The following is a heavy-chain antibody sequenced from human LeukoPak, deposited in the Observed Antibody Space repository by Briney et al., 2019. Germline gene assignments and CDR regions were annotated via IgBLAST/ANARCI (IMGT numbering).Heavy chain of an antibody. D-gene: IGHD2-15*01. CDR1: GGTFSSYA. J-gene: IGHJ4*02. CDR3: ARGYCSGGSCYGTPYYFDY. CDR2: IMPILGIA. Sequence: SVKVSCKASGGTFSSYAISWVRQAPGQGLEWMGRIMPILGIANYAQKFQGRVTITADKSTSTAYMELSSLRSEDTAVYYCARGYCSGGSCYGTPYYFDYWGQGTLVTVSS. V-gene: IGHV1-69*04.